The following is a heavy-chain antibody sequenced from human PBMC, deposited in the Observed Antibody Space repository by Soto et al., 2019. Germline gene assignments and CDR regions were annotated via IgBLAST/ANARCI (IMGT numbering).Heavy chain of an antibody. CDR2: VYHSGST. CDR3: ARTSTSGTRFDS. V-gene: IGHV4-4*02. Sequence: QVQLQESGPGLVKPSGTLSLTCAVSGGSISTSNWWSWVRQPPGKGLEWIGEVYHSGSTNYNPSLKSRVATSVDKSQNQFSLKLHSVTAADTALYYGARTSTSGTRFDSWGQGSLVTVSS. J-gene: IGHJ4*02. CDR1: GGSISTSNW. D-gene: IGHD1-1*01.